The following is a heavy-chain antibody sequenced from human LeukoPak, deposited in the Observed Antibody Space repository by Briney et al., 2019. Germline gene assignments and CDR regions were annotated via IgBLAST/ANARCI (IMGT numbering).Heavy chain of an antibody. V-gene: IGHV4-59*01. CDR3: GRDSGGTVDS. D-gene: IGHD2-15*01. CDR1: GGSISSYY. Sequence: NTSETLSLTCTVSGGSISSYYWSWVRQPPGKGLEWIGDIYYSGSTNYNPSLKSRVTISVDTSKNQFSLKVSSVTAADTAVYYCGRDSGGTVDSWGQGTLVTVSS. J-gene: IGHJ4*02. CDR2: IYYSGST.